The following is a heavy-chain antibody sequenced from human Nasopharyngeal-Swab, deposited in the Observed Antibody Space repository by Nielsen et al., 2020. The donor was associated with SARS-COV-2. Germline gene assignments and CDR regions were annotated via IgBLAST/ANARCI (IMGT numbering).Heavy chain of an antibody. CDR2: IWYDGSNK. Sequence: GESLKISCAASGFTFSSYGMHWVRQAPGKELEWVAVIWYDGSNKYYADSVKGRFTISRDNSKNTLYLQMNSLRAEDTAVYYCARDRTVTTTVYFDYWGQGTLVTVSS. D-gene: IGHD4-17*01. J-gene: IGHJ4*02. V-gene: IGHV3-33*01. CDR1: GFTFSSYG. CDR3: ARDRTVTTTVYFDY.